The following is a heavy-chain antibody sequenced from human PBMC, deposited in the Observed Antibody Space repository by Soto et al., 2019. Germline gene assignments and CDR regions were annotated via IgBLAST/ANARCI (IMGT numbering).Heavy chain of an antibody. CDR3: TRRNAAMVTDGLTVIDY. Sequence: EVQLVESGGGLVQPGGSLKLSCAASGFTFSGSAMHWVRQASGKGLEWVGRIRSKANSYATAYAASVKGRFTISRDDSKNTAYLQMNSLKTEDTAVYYCTRRNAAMVTDGLTVIDYWGQGTLVTVSS. CDR2: IRSKANSYAT. V-gene: IGHV3-73*01. J-gene: IGHJ4*02. CDR1: GFTFSGSA. D-gene: IGHD5-18*01.